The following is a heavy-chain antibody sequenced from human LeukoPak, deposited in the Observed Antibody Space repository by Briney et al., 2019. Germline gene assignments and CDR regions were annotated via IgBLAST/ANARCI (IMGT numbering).Heavy chain of an antibody. CDR2: IYSGGST. J-gene: IGHJ4*02. Sequence: GGSLRLSCAASGFTVSSNYMSWVRQAPGKGLEWVSVIYSGGSTYYADSVKGRFTISRGNSKNTLYLQMNSLRAEDTAVYYCAREPHYYDSSGYYNYFDYWGQGTLVTVSS. V-gene: IGHV3-66*01. CDR3: AREPHYYDSSGYYNYFDY. D-gene: IGHD3-22*01. CDR1: GFTVSSNY.